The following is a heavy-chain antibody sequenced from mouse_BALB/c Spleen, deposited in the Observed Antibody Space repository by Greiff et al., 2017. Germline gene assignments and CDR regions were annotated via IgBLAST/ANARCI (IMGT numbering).Heavy chain of an antibody. D-gene: IGHD1-1*01. CDR2: IDPSDSYT. J-gene: IGHJ4*01. CDR1: GYTFTSYW. V-gene: IGHV1-69*02. Sequence: QVQLQQPGAELVKPGASVKLSCKASGYTFTSYWMHWVKQRPGQGIEWIGEIDPSDSYTNYNQKFKGKATLTVDKSSSTAYMQLSSLTSEDSAVYYCATTVVDAMDYWGQGTSGTVSS. CDR3: ATTVVDAMDY.